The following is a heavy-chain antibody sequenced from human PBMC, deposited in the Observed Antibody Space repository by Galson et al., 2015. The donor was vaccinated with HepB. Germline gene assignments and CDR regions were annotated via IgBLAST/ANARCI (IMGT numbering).Heavy chain of an antibody. CDR3: ARDPWGRSGYYFEFDY. J-gene: IGHJ4*02. V-gene: IGHV1-18*04. CDR1: GYTFTTYN. CDR2: ISGHNDNT. D-gene: IGHD3-22*01. Sequence: SVKVSCKASGYTFTTYNIIWLRQAPGQGLEWMGWISGHNDNTNYAQKLQGRVAMTTDTSTTTAFMELRNLRSDDTAVYYCARDPWGRSGYYFEFDYWGQGTLVTVSS.